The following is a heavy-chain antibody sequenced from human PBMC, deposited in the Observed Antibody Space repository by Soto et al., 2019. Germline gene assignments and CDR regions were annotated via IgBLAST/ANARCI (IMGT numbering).Heavy chain of an antibody. CDR1: GFTFSSYG. J-gene: IGHJ4*02. D-gene: IGHD6-19*01. CDR2: ISYDGSNK. V-gene: IGHV3-30*18. CDR3: ANSRGWPKKYYFDY. Sequence: PGGSLRLSCAASGFTFSSYGMHWVRQAPGKGLEWVAVISYDGSNKYYADSVKGRFTISRDNSKNTLYLQMNSLRAEDTAVYYCANSRGWPKKYYFDYWGQGTLVTVSS.